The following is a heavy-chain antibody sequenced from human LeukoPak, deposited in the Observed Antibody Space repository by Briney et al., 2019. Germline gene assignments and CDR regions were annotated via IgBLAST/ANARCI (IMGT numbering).Heavy chain of an antibody. CDR1: GFTFSSYG. Sequence: GGSLRLSCAASGFTFSSYGMHWVRQAPGKGLEWVAFIRYDGSNKYYADSVKGRFTISRDNSKNTLYLQMNSLRAEDTAVYYCAKASYCSSTSCYRDFDYWGQGTLVTVSS. CDR2: IRYDGSNK. V-gene: IGHV3-30*02. CDR3: AKASYCSSTSCYRDFDY. D-gene: IGHD2-2*02. J-gene: IGHJ4*02.